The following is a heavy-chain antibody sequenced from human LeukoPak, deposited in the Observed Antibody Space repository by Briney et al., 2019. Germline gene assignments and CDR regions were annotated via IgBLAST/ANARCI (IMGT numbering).Heavy chain of an antibody. CDR2: ISGSGGST. Sequence: GGSLRLSCAASGFTFSSYAMSWVRQAPGKGLEWVSAISGSGGSTYYADSVKGRFTISRDNSKNTLYLQMNSPRAEDTVVYYCAKVMDSYSSSWYQNPYYFDYWGQGTLVTVSS. CDR1: GFTFSSYA. J-gene: IGHJ4*02. D-gene: IGHD6-13*01. CDR3: AKVMDSYSSSWYQNPYYFDY. V-gene: IGHV3-23*01.